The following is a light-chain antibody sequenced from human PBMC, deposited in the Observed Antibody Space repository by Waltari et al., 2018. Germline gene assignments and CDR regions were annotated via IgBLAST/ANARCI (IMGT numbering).Light chain of an antibody. J-gene: IGLJ1*01. CDR3: SSYTKSTTQV. CDR2: EVS. Sequence: QSALTQPASVSGSPGQSITISCTGTNSDIGSYNFVSWYQQHPNKVPKLVLYEVSNLPSWVTNSCSGSKSGNTAFLTISGLQAEDEAEYYCSSYTKSTTQVFGTGTKVTVL. CDR1: NSDIGSYNF. V-gene: IGLV2-14*01.